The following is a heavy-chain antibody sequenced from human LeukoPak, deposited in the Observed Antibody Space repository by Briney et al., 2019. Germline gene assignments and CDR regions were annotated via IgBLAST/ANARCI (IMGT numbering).Heavy chain of an antibody. CDR3: ARDAGQWLAQYYVDY. Sequence: GGSLRLSCAASGFTVSSNYMSWVRQAPGKGLEWVSVIYSDGRIHYADSVKGRFTISRDNAKNSLYLQMNSLRAEDTAVYYCARDAGQWLAQYYVDYWGQGTLVTVSS. D-gene: IGHD6-19*01. V-gene: IGHV3-53*01. CDR1: GFTVSSNY. J-gene: IGHJ4*02. CDR2: IYSDGRI.